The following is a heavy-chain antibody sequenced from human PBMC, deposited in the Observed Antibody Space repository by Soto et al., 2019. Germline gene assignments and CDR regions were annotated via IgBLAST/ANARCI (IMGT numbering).Heavy chain of an antibody. Sequence: SVKVSCKASGGTFSSYAISWVRQAPGQGLEWMGGIIPIFGTANYAQKFQGRVTITADESTSTAYVELSSLRSEDTAVYYCARRGEDDLRFRFFPFPEDNYYYGMDVWGQGTTVTVSS. CDR1: GGTFSSYA. V-gene: IGHV1-69*13. J-gene: IGHJ6*02. D-gene: IGHD3-16*01. CDR3: ARRGEDDLRFRFFPFPEDNYYYGMDV. CDR2: IIPIFGTA.